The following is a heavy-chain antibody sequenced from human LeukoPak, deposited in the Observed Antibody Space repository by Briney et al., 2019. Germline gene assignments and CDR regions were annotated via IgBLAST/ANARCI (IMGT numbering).Heavy chain of an antibody. CDR2: IIPIFGTA. Sequence: VASVKVSCKASGGTFSSYAISWVRQAPGQGLEWMGGIIPIFGTANYAQKFQGRVTITTDESTSTAYMELSSLRSEDTAVYYCARGGIVVVPAAMVYFDYWGQGTLVTVSS. CDR3: ARGGIVVVPAAMVYFDY. CDR1: GGTFSSYA. D-gene: IGHD2-2*01. V-gene: IGHV1-69*05. J-gene: IGHJ4*02.